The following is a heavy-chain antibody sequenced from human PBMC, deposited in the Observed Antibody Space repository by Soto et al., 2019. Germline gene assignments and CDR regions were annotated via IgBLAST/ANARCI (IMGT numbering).Heavy chain of an antibody. CDR3: TLNYGGVYYYYYGMDV. D-gene: IGHD1-7*01. J-gene: IGHJ6*02. V-gene: IGHV3-15*01. Sequence: GGSLRLSCAASGFTFSNAWMSGVRQAPGKGLQWVGRSKSKTDGGTTDYAAPEKGRFTISSDDSKNTLYMQMNSLKTEDTAVYYCTLNYGGVYYYYYGMDVWGQGNTVTVSS. CDR1: GFTFSNAW. CDR2: SKSKTDGGTT.